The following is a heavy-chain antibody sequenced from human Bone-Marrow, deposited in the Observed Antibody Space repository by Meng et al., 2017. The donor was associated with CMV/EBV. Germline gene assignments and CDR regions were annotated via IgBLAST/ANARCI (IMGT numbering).Heavy chain of an antibody. J-gene: IGHJ6*02. CDR2: VGGCDGDT. V-gene: IGHV1-18*01. D-gene: IGHD1-1*01. CDR3: AREETGTWDFVFYYYYYGMDV. Sequence: ASVKVSCKASGYTFSSYGISWVRQAPGQGLEWMGWVGGCDGDTNYALEFRGRVTVTIDTSTSTAYMELSSLRSEDTAVYYCAREETGTWDFVFYYYYYGMDVWGQGTTVTVSS. CDR1: GYTFSSYG.